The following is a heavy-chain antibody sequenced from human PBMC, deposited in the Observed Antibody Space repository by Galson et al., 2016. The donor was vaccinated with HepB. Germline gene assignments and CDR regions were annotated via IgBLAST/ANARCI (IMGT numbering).Heavy chain of an antibody. D-gene: IGHD3-10*01. CDR1: GGSITSPNW. Sequence: SETLSLTCAVSGGSITSPNWWHWVRQPPGKGLEWIGEIFRSGSTNYNPSLKTRLMISLDESKNQLSLNLDSVTAADTAVYYCARGLDVSGNEALDVWGQGTMVIVSS. CDR3: ARGLDVSGNEALDV. V-gene: IGHV4-4*02. J-gene: IGHJ3*01. CDR2: IFRSGST.